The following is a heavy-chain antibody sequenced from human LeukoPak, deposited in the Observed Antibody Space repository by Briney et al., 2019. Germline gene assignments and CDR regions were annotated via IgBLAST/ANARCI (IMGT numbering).Heavy chain of an antibody. Sequence: SVKVSCKASGGTFSSYAISWVRQAPGPGLEWMGRIIPILGIANYAQKFQGRVTITADKSTSTAYMELSSLRSEDTAVYYCAREVYSYGSRYFDYWGQGTLVTVSS. D-gene: IGHD5-18*01. CDR2: IIPILGIA. CDR1: GGTFSSYA. CDR3: AREVYSYGSRYFDY. J-gene: IGHJ4*02. V-gene: IGHV1-69*04.